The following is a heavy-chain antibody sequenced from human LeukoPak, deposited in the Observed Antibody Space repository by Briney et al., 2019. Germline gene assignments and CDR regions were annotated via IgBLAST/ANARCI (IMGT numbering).Heavy chain of an antibody. D-gene: IGHD2-21*02. J-gene: IGHJ3*01. V-gene: IGHV3-7*03. CDR3: ARDSSPYCGDDCYFDAFDL. CDR1: EFTFGSYW. CDR2: INRDGSKN. Sequence: PGASLRLSCAASEFTFGSYWMTWVRQAPGKGLEWVANINRDGSKNHFVDSVKGRFTISRDNAKNFLYLQMNSLRAEDTAVYFCARDSSPYCGDDCYFDAFDLWGQGTMVTVSS.